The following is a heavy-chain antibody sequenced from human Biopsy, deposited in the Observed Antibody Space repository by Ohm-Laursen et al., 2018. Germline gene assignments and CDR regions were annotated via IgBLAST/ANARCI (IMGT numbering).Heavy chain of an antibody. CDR1: GESSSGYF. CDR2: INQSGST. Sequence: SETLSLTCAVNGESSSGYFWNWIRQPPGKGLEWIGEINQSGSTKYNPSLKRRVTLSADSSNSQFSLRLTSVTAADTATYYCARGSGFFKLDFWGQGTRSPSP. J-gene: IGHJ6*02. V-gene: IGHV4-34*01. D-gene: IGHD6-19*01. CDR3: ARGSGFFKLDF.